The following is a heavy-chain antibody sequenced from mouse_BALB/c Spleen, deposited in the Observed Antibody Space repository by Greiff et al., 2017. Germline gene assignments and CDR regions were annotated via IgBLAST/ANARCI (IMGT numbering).Heavy chain of an antibody. CDR3: ARVGSSPAWFAY. V-gene: IGHV5-15*02. CDR2: ISNLAYSI. D-gene: IGHD1-1*01. CDR1: GFTFSDYG. Sequence: EVQVVESGGGLVQPGGSRKLSCAASGFTFSDYGMAWVRQAPGKGPEWVAFISNLAYSIYYADTVTGRFTISRENAKNTLYLEMSSLRSEDTAMYYGARVGSSPAWFAYWGEGTLVTVSA. J-gene: IGHJ3*01.